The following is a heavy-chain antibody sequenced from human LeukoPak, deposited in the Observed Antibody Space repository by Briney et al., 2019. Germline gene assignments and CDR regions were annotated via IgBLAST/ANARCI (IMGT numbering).Heavy chain of an antibody. V-gene: IGHV3-23*01. CDR2: ITSSGGST. CDR1: GFTFRSYV. J-gene: IGHJ6*03. CDR3: ARSPVFDFWSGYYYYYMDV. Sequence: GGSLRLSCAASGFTFRSYVMIWVRQAPGKGLEWVSTITSSGGSTNYADSVKGRFTISRDNSKNTLYLQMNSLRAEDTAVYYCARSPVFDFWSGYYYYYMDVWGKGTTVTVSS. D-gene: IGHD3-3*01.